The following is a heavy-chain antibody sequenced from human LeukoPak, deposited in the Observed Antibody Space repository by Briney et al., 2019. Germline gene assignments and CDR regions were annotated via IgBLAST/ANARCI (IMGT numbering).Heavy chain of an antibody. CDR3: ARVYGSGSPDAFDI. CDR2: INWNGGST. CDR1: GFTFDDYG. Sequence: SGGSLRLSCAASGFTFDDYGVSWVRQAPGKGLEWVSGINWNGGSTGYADSVKGRFTISRDNAKNSLYLQMNSLRAEDTALYYCARVYGSGSPDAFDIWGQGTMVTVSS. J-gene: IGHJ3*02. V-gene: IGHV3-20*04. D-gene: IGHD3-10*01.